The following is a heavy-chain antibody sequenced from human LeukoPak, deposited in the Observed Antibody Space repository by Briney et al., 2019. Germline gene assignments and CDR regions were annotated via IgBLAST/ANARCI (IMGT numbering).Heavy chain of an antibody. Sequence: SETLSLTCAVSGGSISSSNWWSWVRQPPGKGLEWIGEIYHSGSTNYNPSLKSRVTISVDKSKNQFSLKLSSVTAADTAVYYCARAYGSGSYYKEDYFDYWGQGTLVTVSS. CDR2: IYHSGST. J-gene: IGHJ4*02. CDR3: ARAYGSGSYYKEDYFDY. D-gene: IGHD3-10*01. V-gene: IGHV4-4*02. CDR1: GGSISSSNW.